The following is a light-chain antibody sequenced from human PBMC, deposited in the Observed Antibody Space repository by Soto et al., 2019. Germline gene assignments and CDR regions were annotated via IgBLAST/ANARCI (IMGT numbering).Light chain of an antibody. Sequence: IVLTQAPATLSLSPGERATLSCRASQSFSSYFAWYQQKPCQAPRLLIYDASNMATGIPARFSGSGSGTDFALTIRSLEPEYFAVYYCHQRSNWPPITCGQGKRLEIK. CDR1: QSFSSY. V-gene: IGKV3-11*01. J-gene: IGKJ5*01. CDR3: HQRSNWPPIT. CDR2: DAS.